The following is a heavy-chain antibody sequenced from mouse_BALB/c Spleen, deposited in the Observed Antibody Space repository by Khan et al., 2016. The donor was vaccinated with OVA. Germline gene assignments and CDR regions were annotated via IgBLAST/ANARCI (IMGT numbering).Heavy chain of an antibody. J-gene: IGHJ3*01. D-gene: IGHD2-4*01. V-gene: IGHV1-63*02. Sequence: QVQLQQSGAELVRPGTSVKMSCKAVGYTFTNYWIGWVKQRPGHGLEWIGDIYPGDDYTKYNEKFKDKGTLTADTSSSTAYIHLSSLTSEDFASYYCVSGDYDGFAYWGQGTLVTVSA. CDR1: GYTFTNYW. CDR3: VSGDYDGFAY. CDR2: IYPGDDYT.